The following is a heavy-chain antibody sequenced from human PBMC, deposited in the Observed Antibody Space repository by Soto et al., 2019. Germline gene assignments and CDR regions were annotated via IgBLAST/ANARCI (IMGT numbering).Heavy chain of an antibody. CDR1: GGSISSGGFY. V-gene: IGHV4-61*02. CDR3: ARAVSSGLLGNWVDP. CDR2: VYTSGDT. D-gene: IGHD6-19*01. J-gene: IGHJ5*02. Sequence: SETLSLTCTVSGGSISSGGFYWSWIRQPAGKGLDSIGRVYTSGDTNYNPSLKSRVTMSVDTSKNQFSLKLSSVTAADTAVDYCARAVSSGLLGNWVDPWGQGTMVTVSS.